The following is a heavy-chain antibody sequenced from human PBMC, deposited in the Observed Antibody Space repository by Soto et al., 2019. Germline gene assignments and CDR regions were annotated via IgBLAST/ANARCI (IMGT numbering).Heavy chain of an antibody. V-gene: IGHV4-39*01. D-gene: IGHD3-10*01. J-gene: IGHJ6*02. CDR2: IYYTGST. CDR3: AKYYFGSGSYNGYYGMDV. CDR1: GGSISSSYY. Sequence: SETLSLTCTVSGGSISSSYYWGWIRQPPGKGLEWIGSIYYTGSTYYNPSLKSRVTISVDTSKNQFSLKLSSVTAADTAIYYCAKYYFGSGSYNGYYGMDVWGQGTTFTVSS.